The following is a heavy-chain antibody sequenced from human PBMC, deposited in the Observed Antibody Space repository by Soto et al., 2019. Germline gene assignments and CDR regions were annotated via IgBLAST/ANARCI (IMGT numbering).Heavy chain of an antibody. V-gene: IGHV4-34*01. D-gene: IGHD2-15*01. CDR2: INHSGST. J-gene: IGHJ4*02. Sequence: SETLSLTCAVYGGSFSGYYWSWIRQPPGKGLEWIGEINHSGSTNYNPSLKSRVTISVDTSKNRFSLKLSSVTAADTAVYYCARLYCSSSDNYFDYWGKGSLV. CDR1: GGSFSGYY. CDR3: ARLYCSSSDNYFDY.